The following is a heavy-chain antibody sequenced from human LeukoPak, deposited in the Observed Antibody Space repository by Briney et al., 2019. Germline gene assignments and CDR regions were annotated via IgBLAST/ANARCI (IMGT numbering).Heavy chain of an antibody. CDR2: IYHSGST. J-gene: IGHJ3*02. CDR3: VLTPLTDAFDI. CDR1: GYSISSGYY. V-gene: IGHV4-38-2*01. Sequence: SETLSLTCAVSGYSISSGYYWGWIRQPPGKGLEWIGSIYHSGSTYYNPSLKSRVTISVDTSKNQFSLKLSSVTAADTAVYYCVLTPLTDAFDIWGQGTMVTVSS.